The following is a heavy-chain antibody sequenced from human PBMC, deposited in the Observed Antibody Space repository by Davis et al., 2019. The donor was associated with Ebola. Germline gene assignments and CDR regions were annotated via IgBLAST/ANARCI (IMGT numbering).Heavy chain of an antibody. D-gene: IGHD5-12*01. CDR2: ITSSSTSI. CDR1: GFTFSSYG. J-gene: IGHJ6*04. CDR3: AKDQYSGYDSDLYYYYYGVDV. Sequence: PGGSLRLSCAASGFTFSSYGMNWVRQAPGKGLEWIPSITSSSTSIYYADSVQGRFTISRDNSKNTLYLQMNSLRAEDTAVYYCAKDQYSGYDSDLYYYYYGVDVWGKGTTVTVSS. V-gene: IGHV3-21*01.